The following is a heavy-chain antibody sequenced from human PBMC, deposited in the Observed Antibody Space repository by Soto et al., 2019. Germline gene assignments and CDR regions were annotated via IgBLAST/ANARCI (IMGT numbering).Heavy chain of an antibody. D-gene: IGHD3-16*01. CDR3: AKGPAGGDTHRSADY. CDR1: GFTFSSYS. J-gene: IGHJ4*02. CDR2: IRNDGSNE. Sequence: GGSLRLSCAASGFTFSSYSMNWVRQAPGKGLEWVAVIRNDGSNEYYADSVKGRFTISRDNPKHTLYLQMNSLRAEDTAVYYCAKGPAGGDTHRSADYWGQGALVTVSS. V-gene: IGHV3-30*18.